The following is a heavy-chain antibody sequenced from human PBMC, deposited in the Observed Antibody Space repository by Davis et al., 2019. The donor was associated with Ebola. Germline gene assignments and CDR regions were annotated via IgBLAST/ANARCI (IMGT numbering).Heavy chain of an antibody. J-gene: IGHJ4*02. Sequence: ASVKVSCKASGYTFTSYDINWVRQATGQGLEWMGWMNPNSGNTGYAQKFQGRVTITADESTGTGYMELSSLRSEDTAVYYCATRRDCNGGSCAHEWPSYFDYWGQGTLVTVSS. CDR2: MNPNSGNT. V-gene: IGHV1-8*01. CDR1: GYTFTSYD. CDR3: ATRRDCNGGSCAHEWPSYFDY. D-gene: IGHD2-15*01.